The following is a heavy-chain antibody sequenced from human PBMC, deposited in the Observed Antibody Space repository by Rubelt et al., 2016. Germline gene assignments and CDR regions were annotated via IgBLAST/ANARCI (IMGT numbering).Heavy chain of an antibody. CDR1: GFTFSSYG. D-gene: IGHD3-16*01. V-gene: IGHV3-74*02. CDR2: INSDGSST. J-gene: IGHJ4*02. Sequence: VQLVESGGGVVQPGRSLRLSCAASGFTFSSYGMHWVRQAPGKGLVWVSRINSDGSSTSYADSVKGRFTISRDNAKNTLYLQMNSLKTEDTAVYYCWLESYLGTGWGQGTLVTVSS. CDR3: WLESYLGTG.